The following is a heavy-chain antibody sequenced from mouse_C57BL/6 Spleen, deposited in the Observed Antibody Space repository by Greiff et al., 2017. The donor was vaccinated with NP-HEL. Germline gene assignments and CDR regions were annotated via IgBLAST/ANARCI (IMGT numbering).Heavy chain of an antibody. V-gene: IGHV2-2*01. J-gene: IGHJ4*01. Sequence: VKLMESGPGLVQPSQSLSITCTVSGFSLTSYGVHWVRQSPGKGLEWLGVIWSGGSTDYNAAFISRLSISKDNSKSQVFFKMNSLQADDTAIYYCARGLYDSSSYDYYAMDYWGQGTSVTVAS. D-gene: IGHD1-1*01. CDR1: GFSLTSYG. CDR2: IWSGGST. CDR3: ARGLYDSSSYDYYAMDY.